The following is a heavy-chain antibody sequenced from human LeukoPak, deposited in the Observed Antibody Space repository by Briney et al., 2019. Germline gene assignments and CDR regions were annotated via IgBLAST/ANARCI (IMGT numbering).Heavy chain of an antibody. CDR2: IIPIFGTA. D-gene: IGHD1-7*01. Sequence: SVKVSCKASGGTFSSYAISWVRQAPGQGLEWMGGIIPIFGTANYAQKFQGRVTITADESTSTAYMELSSLRSEDTALYYCAKDETGTTFAGFDYWGQGTLVTVSS. J-gene: IGHJ4*02. CDR3: AKDETGTTFAGFDY. CDR1: GGTFSSYA. V-gene: IGHV1-69*13.